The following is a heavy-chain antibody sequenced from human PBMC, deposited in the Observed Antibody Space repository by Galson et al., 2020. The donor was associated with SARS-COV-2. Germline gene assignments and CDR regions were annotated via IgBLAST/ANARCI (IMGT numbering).Heavy chain of an antibody. J-gene: IGHJ6*03. Sequence: SETLYPTCAVSGGSISSSDWRGWVRQPPGKGLEWIGDIFHSGYTNYNPSLKRRVTMSLDTSKNQFSLKLSSVTAADTALYYCSRIIVTAYYFSYMDVWGKGTTVTVSS. CDR2: IFHSGYT. CDR3: SRIIVTAYYFSYMDV. V-gene: IGHV4-4*02. CDR1: GGSISSSDW. D-gene: IGHD2-21*02.